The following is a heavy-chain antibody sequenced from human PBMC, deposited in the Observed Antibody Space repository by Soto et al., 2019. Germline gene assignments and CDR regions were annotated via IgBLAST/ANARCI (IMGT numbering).Heavy chain of an antibody. Sequence: HPGGSLRLSCAASGFTFSSYAMHWVRQAPGKGLEWVAVISYDGSNKYYADSVKGRFTIFRDNPKNTLYLQMNSLRAEDTAVYYCSRVTTLVLFDGFDIWGQGTMVTVSS. CDR1: GFTFSSYA. CDR2: ISYDGSNK. V-gene: IGHV3-30-3*01. J-gene: IGHJ3*02. CDR3: SRVTTLVLFDGFDI. D-gene: IGHD4-17*01.